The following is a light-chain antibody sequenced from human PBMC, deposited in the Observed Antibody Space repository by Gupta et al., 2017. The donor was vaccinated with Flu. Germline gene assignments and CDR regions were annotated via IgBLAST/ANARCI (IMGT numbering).Light chain of an antibody. Sequence: EIVLTQSPGTLSMSPGERVTLSCRASQSVSSTYLAWYQHKPGQAPRLLIYSTSMRPTGIPDRFSGSGSGTDFTLTISRLEPEDFAVYYCQQYGNSLSTFGRGTKVEIQ. J-gene: IGKJ2*01. V-gene: IGKV3-20*01. CDR2: STS. CDR1: QSVSSTY. CDR3: QQYGNSLST.